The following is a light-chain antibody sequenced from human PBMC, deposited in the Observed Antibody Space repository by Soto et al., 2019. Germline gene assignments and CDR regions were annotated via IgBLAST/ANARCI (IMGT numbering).Light chain of an antibody. V-gene: IGKV1-5*01. CDR3: QQYINWPLT. J-gene: IGKJ4*01. Sequence: DIQMTQSPSTLSASVGDRVTITCRASQSINRWLAWYQHKPGKAPKLLIYNAFTSESGVPSRFSGSGSGTEYTLTISSLQPDDFAAYYCQQYINWPLTCGGGTNVEI. CDR2: NAF. CDR1: QSINRW.